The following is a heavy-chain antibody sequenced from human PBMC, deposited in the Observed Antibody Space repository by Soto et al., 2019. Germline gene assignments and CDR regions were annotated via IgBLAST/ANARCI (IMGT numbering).Heavy chain of an antibody. CDR2: IRQDVNED. CDR1: GFTFSNYW. D-gene: IGHD6-19*01. J-gene: IGHJ4*02. Sequence: EVQLVESGGGLVQPGGSLRLSCEASGFTFSNYWMSWVRQAPGKGLEWVADIRQDVNEDYYVDSVKGRFTTSRDNTKNSFYLQMNGRRAEDTAVYYCARDHIDGWKVDYWGRGTRVTVSS. CDR3: ARDHIDGWKVDY. V-gene: IGHV3-7*01.